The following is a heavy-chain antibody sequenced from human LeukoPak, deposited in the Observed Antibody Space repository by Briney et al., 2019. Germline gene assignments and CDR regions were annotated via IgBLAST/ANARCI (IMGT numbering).Heavy chain of an antibody. V-gene: IGHV3-30-3*01. D-gene: IGHD4-11*01. J-gene: IGHJ6*02. CDR3: ARDQLTTVTTSHSYYGMDV. CDR2: ISYDGSNK. Sequence: GGSLRLSCAASGFTFSSYAMHWVRQAPGKGLEWVAVISYDGSNKYYADSVKGRFTIFRDNSKNTLYLQMNSLRAEDTAVYYCARDQLTTVTTSHSYYGMDVWGQGTTVTVSS. CDR1: GFTFSSYA.